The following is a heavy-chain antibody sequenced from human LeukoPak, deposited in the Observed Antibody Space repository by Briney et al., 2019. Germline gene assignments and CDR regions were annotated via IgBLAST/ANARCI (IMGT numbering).Heavy chain of an antibody. V-gene: IGHV4-39*01. J-gene: IGHJ3*02. D-gene: IGHD6-13*01. Sequence: SETLSLTCTVSGGSISSSSFYWGWIRQPPGKGLESIGSIYYSGSTYYSPSLKSRVTISVDTSKNQFSLKLNSVTAADTAVYYCARRAAAGPNDAFDIWGQGTMVTVSS. CDR1: GGSISSSSFY. CDR3: ARRAAAGPNDAFDI. CDR2: IYYSGST.